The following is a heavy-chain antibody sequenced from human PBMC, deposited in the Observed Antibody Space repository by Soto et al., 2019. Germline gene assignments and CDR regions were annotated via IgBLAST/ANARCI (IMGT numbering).Heavy chain of an antibody. D-gene: IGHD3-22*01. Sequence: ASVKVSCKASGYTFIGYYMHWVRQAPGQGLEWMGWINPNSGDTNYAQKFQGRVPMTRDTSISTAYTELSRLRFDDTAVYYCARARTNYYNTSDYGFRGQGTLVTVSS. CDR1: GYTFIGYY. J-gene: IGHJ4*02. CDR3: ARARTNYYNTSDYGF. V-gene: IGHV1-2*02. CDR2: INPNSGDT.